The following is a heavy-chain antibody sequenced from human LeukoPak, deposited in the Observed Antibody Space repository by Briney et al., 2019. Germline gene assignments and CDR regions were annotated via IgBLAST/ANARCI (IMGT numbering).Heavy chain of an antibody. V-gene: IGHV4-59*08. Sequence: SETLSLTCIVSGGSISRSYWSWLRQSPGKGLEWIGYIYYSGSTNYNPSLKSRVTISVDTSKNQFSLKLSSVTAADTAVYYCARQGPIVYYYYGMDVWGQGTTVTVSS. CDR2: IYYSGST. D-gene: IGHD1-26*01. CDR3: ARQGPIVYYYYGMDV. J-gene: IGHJ6*02. CDR1: GGSISRSY.